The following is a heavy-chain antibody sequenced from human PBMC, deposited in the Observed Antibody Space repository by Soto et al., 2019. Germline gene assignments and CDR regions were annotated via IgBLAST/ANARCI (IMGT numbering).Heavy chain of an antibody. CDR1: GGCFSGEY. CDR3: ARSSVRGWSY. CDR2: ITHSGST. J-gene: IGHJ4*02. V-gene: IGHV4-34*01. Sequence: ASLSLTCAVCGGCFSGEYWTWIRQPPGKGLEWIGEITHSGSTNYNPSLKSRVTISVDTSKNQFSLNLNSVTAADTAVYYCARSSVRGWSYWGQGTLVTV. D-gene: IGHD3-10*02.